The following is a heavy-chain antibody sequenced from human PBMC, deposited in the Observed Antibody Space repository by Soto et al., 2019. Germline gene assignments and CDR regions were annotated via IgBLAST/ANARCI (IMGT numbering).Heavy chain of an antibody. CDR1: GFTFSSYS. J-gene: IGHJ4*02. D-gene: IGHD2-15*01. Sequence: GGSLRLSCAASGFTFSSYSMNWVRQAPGKGLEWVSYISSSSSTIYYADSVKGRFTISRDNAKNSLYLQMNSLRAEDTAVYYCARAPVPGGSFHWGQGTLVTVSS. CDR2: ISSSSSTI. V-gene: IGHV3-48*01. CDR3: ARAPVPGGSFH.